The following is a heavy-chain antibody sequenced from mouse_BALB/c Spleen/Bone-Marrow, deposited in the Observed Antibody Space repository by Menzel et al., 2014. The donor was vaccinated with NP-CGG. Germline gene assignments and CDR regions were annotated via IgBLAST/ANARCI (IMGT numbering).Heavy chain of an antibody. CDR2: LRPYYVDG. J-gene: IGHJ4*01. CDR1: GYTFSDYA. Sequence: QVHVKQSGAELVRPGVSVKIPCKGSGYTFSDYAMHWVKQSHAKSLEWIGVLRPYYVDGGYNQKFKGKATMTIDTSSSTVYMELVRLTSEDSAIYYCARGGSSGLYYYAMDYWGQGTSVTVSS. D-gene: IGHD3-1*01. V-gene: IGHV1S137*01. CDR3: ARGGSSGLYYYAMDY.